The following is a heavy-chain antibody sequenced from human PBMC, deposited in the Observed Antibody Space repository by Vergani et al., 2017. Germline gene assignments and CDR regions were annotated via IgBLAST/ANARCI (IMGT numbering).Heavy chain of an antibody. J-gene: IGHJ4*02. CDR1: GGSISSYY. V-gene: IGHV4-59*01. Sequence: QVQLQESGPGLVKPSETLSLTCTVSGGSISSYYWSWIRQPPGKGLEWIGYIYYSGSTNYNPSLKSRVTISVDTSKNQFSLKLSSVTAADTAVYYCARTTGDQRPVSVWGQGTLVTVSS. D-gene: IGHD7-27*01. CDR2: IYYSGST. CDR3: ARTTGDQRPVSV.